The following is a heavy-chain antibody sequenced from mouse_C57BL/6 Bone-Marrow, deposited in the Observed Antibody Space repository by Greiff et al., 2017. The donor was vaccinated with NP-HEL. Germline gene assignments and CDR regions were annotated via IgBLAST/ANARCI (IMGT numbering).Heavy chain of an antibody. Sequence: QVQLKQPGAELVKPGASVKVSCKASGYTFTSYWMHWVKQRPGQGLEWIGRIHPSDSDTNYNQKFKGKATLTVDKSSSTAYMQLSSLTSEDSAVYYCAIKARGRDFDYWGQGTTLTVSS. CDR2: IHPSDSDT. D-gene: IGHD3-1*01. J-gene: IGHJ2*01. CDR3: AIKARGRDFDY. V-gene: IGHV1-74*01. CDR1: GYTFTSYW.